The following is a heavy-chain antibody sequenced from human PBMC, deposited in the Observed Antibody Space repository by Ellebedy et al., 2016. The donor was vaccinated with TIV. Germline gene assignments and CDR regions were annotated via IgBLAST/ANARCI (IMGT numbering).Heavy chain of an antibody. V-gene: IGHV3-23*01. Sequence: PGGSLRLSCAASGFTFSSYAMSWVRQAPGKGLEWVSTISNSCSRTYYADSVAGRFIISRDNSKRTLYLQMNTLRAEDTAVYYCAKGRGGGSDSSAPRYYFDYWGLGTLVTVSS. D-gene: IGHD3-22*01. CDR3: AKGRGGGSDSSAPRYYFDY. CDR2: ISNSCSRT. J-gene: IGHJ4*02. CDR1: GFTFSSYA.